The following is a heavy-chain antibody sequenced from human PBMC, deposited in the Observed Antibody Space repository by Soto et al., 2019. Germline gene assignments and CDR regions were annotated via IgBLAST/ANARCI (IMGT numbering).Heavy chain of an antibody. J-gene: IGHJ4*02. CDR2: ISYGGGTT. V-gene: IGHV3-23*01. Sequence: GGSLRLSCAASEFTFSNYAMSWVRQAPGKGLEWVSAISYGGGTTYYADSVKGRFTISRDNSKNTLYLQMNSLRAEDTAVYYCAKTRGYYYDSTGYNFDYWGKGTLVTVSS. D-gene: IGHD3-22*01. CDR1: EFTFSNYA. CDR3: AKTRGYYYDSTGYNFDY.